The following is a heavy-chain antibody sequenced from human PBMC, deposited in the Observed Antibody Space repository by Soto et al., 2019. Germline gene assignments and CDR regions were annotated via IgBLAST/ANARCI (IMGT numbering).Heavy chain of an antibody. J-gene: IGHJ6*02. Sequence: GGSLRLSCAASGFTFDDHAMHWVRQGPGKGLEWVSGISWNSGTIVYADSVKGRFTISRDNTKNSLYLQMDSLRREDTALYYCAKDINSTGWYFGLDLWGQGTTVTVSS. CDR1: GFTFDDHA. V-gene: IGHV3-9*01. D-gene: IGHD6-19*01. CDR2: ISWNSGTI. CDR3: AKDINSTGWYFGLDL.